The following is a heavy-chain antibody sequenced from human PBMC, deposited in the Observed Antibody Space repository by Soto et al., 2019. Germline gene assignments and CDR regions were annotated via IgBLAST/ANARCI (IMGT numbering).Heavy chain of an antibody. D-gene: IGHD6-13*01. Sequence: QVQLVESGGGVVQPGRSLRLSCAASGFTFSSYAMHWVRQAPGKGLEWVAVISYDGSNKYYADSVKGRFTISRDNSKNTLYLQMNSLRAEDTDVYYCARELRSSSPPRYDYYYGMDVWGQGTTFTVSS. J-gene: IGHJ6*02. CDR1: GFTFSSYA. CDR2: ISYDGSNK. CDR3: ARELRSSSPPRYDYYYGMDV. V-gene: IGHV3-30-3*01.